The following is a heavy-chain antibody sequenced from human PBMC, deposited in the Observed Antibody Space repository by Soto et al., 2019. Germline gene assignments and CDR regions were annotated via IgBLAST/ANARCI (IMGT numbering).Heavy chain of an antibody. J-gene: IGHJ4*02. Sequence: PGESLRLSCAASGFTFSSYWMHWVRQAPGKGLVWVSRINSDGSSTSYADSVKGRFTISRDNAKNTLYLQMNSLRAEDTAVYYCARVVHYYDSSGYYPQFDYWGQGTLVTVSS. D-gene: IGHD3-22*01. V-gene: IGHV3-74*01. CDR1: GFTFSSYW. CDR3: ARVVHYYDSSGYYPQFDY. CDR2: INSDGSST.